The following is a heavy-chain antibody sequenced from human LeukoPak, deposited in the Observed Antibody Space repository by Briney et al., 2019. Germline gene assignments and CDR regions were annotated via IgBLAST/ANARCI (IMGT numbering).Heavy chain of an antibody. CDR1: GGSISSSNW. Sequence: SGTLSLTCAVSGGSISSSNWWSWVRQPPGKGLEWIGEIYHSGSTNYNASLKSRVTISVDKSKNQFSLKLSSVTAADTAVYYCARDRREELLVRVCWLDPWGQGTLVTVSS. V-gene: IGHV4-4*02. D-gene: IGHD1-7*01. CDR2: IYHSGST. J-gene: IGHJ5*02. CDR3: ARDRREELLVRVCWLDP.